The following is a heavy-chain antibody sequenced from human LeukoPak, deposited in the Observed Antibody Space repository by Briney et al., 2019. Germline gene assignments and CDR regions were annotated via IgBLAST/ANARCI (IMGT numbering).Heavy chain of an antibody. V-gene: IGHV4-59*06. D-gene: IGHD3-10*01. Sequence: SETLSLTCIVSGDSVSGYYWNWIRQPPEKGLEWIGYIYYSGSTSYNPSLKSRVTISVDTAKKQFSLKLSSVTAADTAVYYCARDGGYGSGTYYFDYWGQGTLVTVSS. J-gene: IGHJ4*02. CDR3: ARDGGYGSGTYYFDY. CDR2: IYYSGST. CDR1: GDSVSGYY.